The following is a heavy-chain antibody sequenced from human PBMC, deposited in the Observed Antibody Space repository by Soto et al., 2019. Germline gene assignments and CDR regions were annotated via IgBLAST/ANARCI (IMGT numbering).Heavy chain of an antibody. V-gene: IGHV3-23*01. CDR2: ISGSGGST. CDR1: GFTFSSYA. Sequence: LRLSCAASGFTFSSYAMTWVRQAPGKGLEWVSGISGSGGSTYYADSVKGRFTISRDNSKNTMYLQMNSLRAEDTAVYYCAKGVRSYYYYGMDVWGQGTTVTVSS. CDR3: AKGVRSYYYYGMDV. D-gene: IGHD3-22*01. J-gene: IGHJ6*02.